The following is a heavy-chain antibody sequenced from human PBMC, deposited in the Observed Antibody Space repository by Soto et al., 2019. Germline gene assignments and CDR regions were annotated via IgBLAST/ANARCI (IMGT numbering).Heavy chain of an antibody. J-gene: IGHJ3*02. CDR2: IIPIFGTA. Sequence: SVKVSCKASGGTFSSYAISWVRQAPGQGLEWMGGIIPIFGTANYAQKFQGRVTITADESTSTAYMELSSLRSEDTAVYYCARGLHYYDSSGYYYGNAFDIWGQGTMVTVSS. V-gene: IGHV1-69*13. CDR3: ARGLHYYDSSGYYYGNAFDI. CDR1: GGTFSSYA. D-gene: IGHD3-22*01.